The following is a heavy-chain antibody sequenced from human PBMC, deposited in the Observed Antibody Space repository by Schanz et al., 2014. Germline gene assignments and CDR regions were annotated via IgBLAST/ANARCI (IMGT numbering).Heavy chain of an antibody. J-gene: IGHJ4*02. CDR3: AASSGWLPAIDY. Sequence: EVQLLESGGGLVQPGGSLRLSCAASGFTFSSYAMSWVRQAPGKGLEWVATINEDGSEKDNEDSVKGRSTISTDNAKNARYLRMTTVRADDTDVECCAASSGWLPAIDYWGQGTLVTVSS. V-gene: IGHV3-7*01. D-gene: IGHD6-19*01. CDR1: GFTFSSYA. CDR2: INEDGSEK.